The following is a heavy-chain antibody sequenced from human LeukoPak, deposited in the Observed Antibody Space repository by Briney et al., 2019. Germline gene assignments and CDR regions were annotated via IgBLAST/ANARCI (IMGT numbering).Heavy chain of an antibody. CDR2: IYYSGST. CDR1: GGSISSYY. J-gene: IGHJ4*02. V-gene: IGHV4-59*01. D-gene: IGHD6-25*01. CDR3: ARASSGYSQFD. Sequence: SETLSLTCTVSGGSISSYYWSWIRQPPGKGLEWIGYIYYSGSTNYNPSLKSRVTMSVDTSKNQFSLKLSSVTAADTAVYYCARASSGYSQFDWGQGTLVTVSS.